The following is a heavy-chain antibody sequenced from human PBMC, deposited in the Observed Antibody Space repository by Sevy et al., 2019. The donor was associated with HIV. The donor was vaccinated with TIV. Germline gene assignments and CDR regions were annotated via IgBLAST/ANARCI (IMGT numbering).Heavy chain of an antibody. V-gene: IGHV4-4*07. CDR1: GGSISSYY. D-gene: IGHD3-10*01. CDR2: IYTSGST. CDR3: ARDGGEGSDDYYYYYGMDV. Sequence: SETLSLTCTVSGGSISSYYWIWIRQPAGKGLEWIGRIYTSGSTNYNPSLKSRVTMSVDTSKNQFSLKLSSVTAADTAVYYCARDGGEGSDDYYYYYGMDVWGQGTTVTVSS. J-gene: IGHJ6*02.